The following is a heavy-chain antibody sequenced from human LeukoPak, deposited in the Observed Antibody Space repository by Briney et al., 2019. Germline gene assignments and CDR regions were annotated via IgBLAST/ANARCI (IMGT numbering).Heavy chain of an antibody. CDR1: GFTFSSYG. V-gene: IGHV3-30*02. CDR3: ARGGRGIAAGFDY. J-gene: IGHJ4*02. D-gene: IGHD6-13*01. Sequence: GGSLRLSCAASGFTFSSYGMHWVRQAPGKGLDWVAFIRYDGSIKHYADSLKGRFTISRDNAKNSLYLQMNSLRAEDTAVYCCARGGRGIAAGFDYWGQGTLVTVSS. CDR2: IRYDGSIK.